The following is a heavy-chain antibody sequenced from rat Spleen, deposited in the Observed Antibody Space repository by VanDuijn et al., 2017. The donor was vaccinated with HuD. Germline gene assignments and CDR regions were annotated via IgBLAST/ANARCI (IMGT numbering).Heavy chain of an antibody. J-gene: IGHJ2*01. CDR3: GRHGSTGGFFDY. CDR2: ISHDGSST. Sequence: EVQLVESGGGLVQPGRSLKLSCAASGFTFSNYVMAWVRQAPTKGLEWVATISHDGSSTYYRDSVKGRFTISRDNAKSTLYRQMDSLRSEDTATYYCGRHGSTGGFFDYWGQGVMVTVSS. D-gene: IGHD4-2*01. CDR1: GFTFSNYV. V-gene: IGHV5-29*01.